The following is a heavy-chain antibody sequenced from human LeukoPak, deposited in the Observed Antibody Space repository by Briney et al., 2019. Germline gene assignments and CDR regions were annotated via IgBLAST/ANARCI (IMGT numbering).Heavy chain of an antibody. V-gene: IGHV3-23*01. CDR3: AKDHLSYGGHYIDS. CDR2: ITWRGDMT. Sequence: GGSLRLSCAASGFTFSSFSMTWVRQAPGEGLECVSTITWRGDMTFYADSMKGRFPISRDNANNTLYLQMRSLRAENTAEYYCAKDHLSYGGHYIDSWGQGTLVTVSS. J-gene: IGHJ4*02. D-gene: IGHD4-23*01. CDR1: GFTFSSFS.